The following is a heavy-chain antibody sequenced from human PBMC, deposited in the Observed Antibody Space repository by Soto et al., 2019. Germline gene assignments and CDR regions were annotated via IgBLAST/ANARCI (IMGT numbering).Heavy chain of an antibody. CDR2: IDPSDSYT. CDR3: ARLRNDFWSGDYYGMDV. J-gene: IGHJ6*02. Sequence: EVQLVQSGAEVKKPGESLRISCKGSGYSFTSYWISWVRQMPGKGLEWMGRIDPSDSYTNYSPSFQGHVTISADKSISTAYLQWSSLKASDTAMYYCARLRNDFWSGDYYGMDVWGQGTTVTVSS. V-gene: IGHV5-10-1*03. CDR1: GYSFTSYW. D-gene: IGHD3-3*01.